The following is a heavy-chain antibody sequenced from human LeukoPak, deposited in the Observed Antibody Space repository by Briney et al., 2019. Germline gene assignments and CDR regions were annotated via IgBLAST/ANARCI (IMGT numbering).Heavy chain of an antibody. CDR3: ARDLGDIAAGTVYFDY. Sequence: GASVKVSCKASGYTFTSYAMHWVRQAPGQGLEWMGWINPNSGGTNYAQKFQGRVTMTRDTSISTAYMELSRLRSDDTAVYYCARDLGDIAAGTVYFDYWGQGTLVTVPS. CDR1: GYTFTSYA. D-gene: IGHD6-13*01. V-gene: IGHV1-2*02. J-gene: IGHJ4*02. CDR2: INPNSGGT.